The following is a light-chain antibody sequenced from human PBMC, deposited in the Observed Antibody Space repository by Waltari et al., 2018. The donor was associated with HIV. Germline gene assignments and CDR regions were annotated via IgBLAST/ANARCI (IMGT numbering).Light chain of an antibody. J-gene: IGKJ4*01. CDR2: DAS. CDR3: QQRSNWPPA. CDR1: QSVSSY. Sequence: EIVLTQSPATLSLSPGERATLSCRASQSVSSYFAWYQQKPGQAPRLLIYDASKSATGIPARFSGSGSGTDFTLTINSLEPEDFSVYYCQQRSNWPPAFGGGTKVEIK. V-gene: IGKV3-11*01.